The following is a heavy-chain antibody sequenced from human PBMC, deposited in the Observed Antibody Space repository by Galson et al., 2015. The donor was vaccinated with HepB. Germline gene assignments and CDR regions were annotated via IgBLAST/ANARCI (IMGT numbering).Heavy chain of an antibody. J-gene: IGHJ4*02. Sequence: SLRLSCAASGFTVSSNYMSWVRQAPGKGLEWVSVIYSGGSTYYADSVKGRFTISRDNSKNTLYLQMNSLRAEDTAVYYCAGGPTYYYGSGSYYHTDYWGQGTLVTVSS. V-gene: IGHV3-53*01. CDR1: GFTVSSNY. D-gene: IGHD3-10*01. CDR3: AGGPTYYYGSGSYYHTDY. CDR2: IYSGGST.